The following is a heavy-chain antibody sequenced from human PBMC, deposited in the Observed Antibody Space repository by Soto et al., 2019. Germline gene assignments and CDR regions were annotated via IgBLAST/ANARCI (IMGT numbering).Heavy chain of an antibody. J-gene: IGHJ4*02. CDR2: IYYSGST. D-gene: IGHD3-22*01. V-gene: IGHV4-31*03. CDR3: ARQNGGYYDSSGYYPIDY. CDR1: GGSISSGGYY. Sequence: PSETLSLTCTVSGGSISSGGYYWSWIRQHPGKGLEWIGYIYYSGSTYYNPSLKSRVTISVDTSKNQFSLKLSSVTAADTAVYYCARQNGGYYDSSGYYPIDYWGQGTLVTVS.